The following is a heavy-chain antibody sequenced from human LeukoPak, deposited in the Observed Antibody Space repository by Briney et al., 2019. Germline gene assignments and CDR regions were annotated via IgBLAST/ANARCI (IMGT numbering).Heavy chain of an antibody. CDR2: IYLGDSDT. J-gene: IGHJ4*02. V-gene: IGHV5-51*01. Sequence: GESLKISCKVSGDSFTNYWIGWVRQMPGKGLEWMGIIYLGDSDTRYSPSFQGQVTISADKSISTAYLQWSSLRASDTAMYYCARSLGGDRRGNFDFWGPGTLVTVSS. CDR1: GDSFTNYW. CDR3: ARSLGGDRRGNFDF. D-gene: IGHD3-16*01.